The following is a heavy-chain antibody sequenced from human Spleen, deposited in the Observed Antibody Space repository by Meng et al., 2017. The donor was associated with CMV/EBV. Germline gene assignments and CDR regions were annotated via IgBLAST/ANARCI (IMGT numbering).Heavy chain of an antibody. D-gene: IGHD2-2*02. J-gene: IGHJ4*02. Sequence: GSISSGGYYWSWIRQQPGKGLEWIGYIYNSERTYYKTHDKRRVTISVDTSKNQFSLKLSSVTAADTAVYYCARGVGYCSSTSCYIDYWGQGTLVTVSS. V-gene: IGHV4-31*02. CDR1: GSISSGGYY. CDR2: IYNSERT. CDR3: ARGVGYCSSTSCYIDY.